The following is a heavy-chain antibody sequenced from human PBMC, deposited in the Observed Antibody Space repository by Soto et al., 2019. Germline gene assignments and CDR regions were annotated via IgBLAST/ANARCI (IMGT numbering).Heavy chain of an antibody. D-gene: IGHD2-8*02. CDR2: INPNSGGT. CDR3: ARDGGVQARFDP. CDR1: GYTFTGYY. V-gene: IGHV1-2*04. Sequence: ASVKVSCKASGYTFTGYYMHWVRQAPGQGLEWMGWINPNSGGTNYAQKFQGWVTMTRDTSISTAYMELRSLRSDDTAVYYCARDGGVQARFDPWGQGTLVTVSS. J-gene: IGHJ5*02.